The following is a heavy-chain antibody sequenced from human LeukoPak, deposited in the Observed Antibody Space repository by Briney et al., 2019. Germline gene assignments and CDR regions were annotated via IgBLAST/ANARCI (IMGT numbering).Heavy chain of an antibody. Sequence: GGSLRLSCAASGFTCSSYWMSWVRQAPGKGREWVANIKQDGSEKYYVDSVKGRFTISRDNAKNSLYLQMNSLRAEDTAVYYCARFFRSGYDFFYFDYWGQGTLVTVSS. CDR3: ARFFRSGYDFFYFDY. V-gene: IGHV3-7*03. CDR2: IKQDGSEK. J-gene: IGHJ4*02. CDR1: GFTCSSYW. D-gene: IGHD5-12*01.